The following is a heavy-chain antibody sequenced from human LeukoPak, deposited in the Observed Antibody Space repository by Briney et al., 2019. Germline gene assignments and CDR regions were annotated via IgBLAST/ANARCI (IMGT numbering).Heavy chain of an antibody. CDR3: ARDRNGDGATYFSY. V-gene: IGHV4-4*07. D-gene: IGHD4/OR15-4a*01. J-gene: IGHJ4*02. CDR2: IYSGGST. CDR1: GGSINTYY. Sequence: SETLSLTCTVSGGSINTYYWSWARQPAGKGLEWIGRIYSGGSTHYNPSLNSRVTMSVDSSKDQFSLKLSSVTAADTAVYYCARDRNGDGATYFSYWGQGTLVTVSS.